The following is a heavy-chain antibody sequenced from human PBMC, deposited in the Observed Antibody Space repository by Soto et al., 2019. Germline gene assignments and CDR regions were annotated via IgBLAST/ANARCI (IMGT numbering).Heavy chain of an antibody. CDR1: GGSISRCY. D-gene: IGHD5-12*01. J-gene: IGHJ6*03. Sequence: PXXTLSLTCTVSGGSISRCYWRWILQPPGKGLEWIGYIYYSGSTNYNPSLKSRVTISVDTSKNQFSLKLSSVTAADTAVYYCARTPTDIAPYYYYVDVWGKGTTVTVSS. CDR2: IYYSGST. V-gene: IGHV4-59*08. CDR3: ARTPTDIAPYYYYVDV.